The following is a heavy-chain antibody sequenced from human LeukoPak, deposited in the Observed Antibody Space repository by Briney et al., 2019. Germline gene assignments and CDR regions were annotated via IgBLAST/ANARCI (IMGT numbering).Heavy chain of an antibody. CDR2: IGPTGSDR. V-gene: IGHV3-21*06. CDR1: GLTFSTSG. D-gene: IGHD1-14*01. J-gene: IGHJ4*02. Sequence: KAGGSLRLFCTASGLTFSTSGFNWVRQAPGKGLKWVASIGPTGSDRYHADSIKGRFTISRDNANNFLYLQMNSLRAEDTAVYYCATETNGRHYDYWGQGTLLTVSS. CDR3: ATETNGRHYDY.